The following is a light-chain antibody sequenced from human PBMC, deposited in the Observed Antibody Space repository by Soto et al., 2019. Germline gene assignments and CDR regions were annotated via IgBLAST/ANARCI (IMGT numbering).Light chain of an antibody. J-gene: IGKJ5*01. CDR3: QQNYSLPIT. Sequence: DIQITQSPSSLSSSVGDRVTITCRTIQTITTSLNWYRQKPGKAPDLLIYAASSLQSGIPSRFGGRGSGTDFTLTITGLQPEDFATYYCQQNYSLPITFGQGTRLEIK. V-gene: IGKV1-39*01. CDR1: QTITTS. CDR2: AAS.